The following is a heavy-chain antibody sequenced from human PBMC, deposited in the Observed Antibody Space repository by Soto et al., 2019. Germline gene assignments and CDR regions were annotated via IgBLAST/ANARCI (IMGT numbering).Heavy chain of an antibody. V-gene: IGHV3-15*01. J-gene: IGHJ4*02. CDR2: IKSKTDGGTT. Sequence: GGSLRLSCAASGFTFNAAWMSWVRQAPGKGLEWVGRIKSKTDGGTTDFAAPVKGRFTLSRDDSKNTVYLQMNSLKIEDTAVYFCKTGLAAHGTNFWGQGNLVTVSS. CDR3: KTGLAAHGTNF. D-gene: IGHD6-13*01. CDR1: GFTFNAAW.